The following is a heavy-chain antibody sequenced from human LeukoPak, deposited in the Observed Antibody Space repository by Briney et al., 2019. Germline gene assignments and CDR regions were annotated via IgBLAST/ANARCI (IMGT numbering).Heavy chain of an antibody. J-gene: IGHJ4*02. CDR2: IYSGGST. Sequence: AGGSLRLSCAASGFTVSSNYMTWVHQAPGKGLEWVSIIYSGGSTSYADSVKGRFTISRDNSKNTLYLQMNSLRAEDTAVYYCARDVVGATYFDWGQGTLVTVSS. CDR1: GFTVSSNY. D-gene: IGHD1-26*01. V-gene: IGHV3-53*01. CDR3: ARDVVGATYFD.